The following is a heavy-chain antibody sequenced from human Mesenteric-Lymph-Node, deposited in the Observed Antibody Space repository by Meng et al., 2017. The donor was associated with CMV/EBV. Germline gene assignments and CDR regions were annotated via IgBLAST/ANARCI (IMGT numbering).Heavy chain of an antibody. D-gene: IGHD1-1*01. CDR2: IYPMLGIT. J-gene: IGHJ4*02. Sequence: CKDSGGTFSHSRINWVRQAPGQGLEWMGKIYPMLGITNSAQKFQGRVMITADKSTSTGYMELSSLRSDDTAVYYCARVEDSDDHYLDSWGQGSLVTVSS. CDR1: GGTFSHSR. CDR3: ARVEDSDDHYLDS. V-gene: IGHV1-69*02.